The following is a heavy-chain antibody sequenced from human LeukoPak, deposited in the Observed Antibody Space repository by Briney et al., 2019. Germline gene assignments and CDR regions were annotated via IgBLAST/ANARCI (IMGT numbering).Heavy chain of an antibody. D-gene: IGHD5-18*01. CDR2: INHSGST. V-gene: IGHV4-38-2*02. J-gene: IGHJ5*02. Sequence: PSETLSLTCTVSGYSISSGYYWSWIRQPPGKGLEWIGEINHSGSTNYNPSLKSRVTISVDTSKNQFSLKVNSVTAADTAVYYCARRGYTYGWGWFDPWGQGTLVTVSS. CDR3: ARRGYTYGWGWFDP. CDR1: GYSISSGYY.